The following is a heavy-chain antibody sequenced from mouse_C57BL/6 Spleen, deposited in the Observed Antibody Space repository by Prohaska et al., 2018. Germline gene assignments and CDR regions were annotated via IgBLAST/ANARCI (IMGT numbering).Heavy chain of an antibody. J-gene: IGHJ4*01. CDR2: INPNNGGT. D-gene: IGHD2-1*01. CDR3: ARDGNFYAMDY. Sequence: MDWVKQSHGKSLEWIGDINPNNGGTIYNQKFKGKATLTVDKSSSTAYMELRSLTSEDTAVYYCARDGNFYAMDYWGQGTSVTVYS. V-gene: IGHV1-18*01.